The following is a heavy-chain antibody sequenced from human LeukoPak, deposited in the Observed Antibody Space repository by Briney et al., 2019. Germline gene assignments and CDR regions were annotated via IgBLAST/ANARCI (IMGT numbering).Heavy chain of an antibody. J-gene: IGHJ4*02. Sequence: ASVKVSCKASGYTFTSYYMHWVRQAPGQGLEWMGWINPNSGGTNYAQKFQGRVTMTRDTSISTAYMELSRLRSDDTAVYYCARVLYSSSPPYFDYWGQGTLVTVSS. CDR1: GYTFTSYY. CDR2: INPNSGGT. D-gene: IGHD6-13*01. V-gene: IGHV1-2*02. CDR3: ARVLYSSSPPYFDY.